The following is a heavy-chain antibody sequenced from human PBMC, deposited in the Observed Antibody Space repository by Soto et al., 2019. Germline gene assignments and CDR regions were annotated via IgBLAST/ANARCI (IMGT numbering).Heavy chain of an antibody. CDR1: GFTFSSYA. V-gene: IGHV3-23*01. D-gene: IGHD3-22*01. J-gene: IGHJ5*02. Sequence: PGGSLRLSCAASGFTFSSYAMSWVRQAPGKGLEWVSAISGSGGSTYYADSVKGRFTISRDNSKNTLYLQMNSLRAEDTAVYYCAKDHSPYYYDSKGTFDPWGQGTLVTVSS. CDR2: ISGSGGST. CDR3: AKDHSPYYYDSKGTFDP.